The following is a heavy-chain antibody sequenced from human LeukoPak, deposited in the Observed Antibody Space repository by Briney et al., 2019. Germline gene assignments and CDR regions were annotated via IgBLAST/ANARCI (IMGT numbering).Heavy chain of an antibody. CDR3: ARAYDFWSGYYHRGFDY. CDR2: IYYSGST. Sequence: LETLSLTCTVSGGSISSSSYYWGWIRQPPGKGLEWIGSIYYSGSTYYNPSLKSRVTISVDTSKNQFSLKLSSVTAADTAVYYCARAYDFWSGYYHRGFDYWGQGTLVTVSS. J-gene: IGHJ4*02. V-gene: IGHV4-39*01. CDR1: GGSISSSSYY. D-gene: IGHD3-3*01.